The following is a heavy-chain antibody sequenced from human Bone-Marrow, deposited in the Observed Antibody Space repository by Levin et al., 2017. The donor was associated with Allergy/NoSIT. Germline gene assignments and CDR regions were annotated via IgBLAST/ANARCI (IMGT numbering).Heavy chain of an antibody. CDR1: GDSIRTNTYY. D-gene: IGHD2-8*01. CDR2: IFYNGDT. V-gene: IGHV4-39*01. CDR3: ANRRRDLMVDDMSDY. Sequence: SQTLSLTCTVSGDSIRTNTYYWGWVRQPPGKGLEWIATIFYNGDTYYNPSLKSRVTISVDTSKNQFSLKLSSVTAADTAIYFCANRRRDLMVDDMSDYWGQGTLVTVSS. J-gene: IGHJ4*02.